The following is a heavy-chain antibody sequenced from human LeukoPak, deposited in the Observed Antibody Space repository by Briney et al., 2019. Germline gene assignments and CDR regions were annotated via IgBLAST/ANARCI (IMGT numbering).Heavy chain of an antibody. J-gene: IGHJ4*02. CDR1: GGTFSSYA. Sequence: GSSVKVSCKXSGGTFSSYAISWVRQAPGQGLERMGGIIPIFGTANYAQKFQGRVTITADESTSTAYMELSSLRSEDTAVYYCARDRDLHSSWEIFDYWGQGTLVTVSS. V-gene: IGHV1-69*01. D-gene: IGHD6-13*01. CDR2: IIPIFGTA. CDR3: ARDRDLHSSWEIFDY.